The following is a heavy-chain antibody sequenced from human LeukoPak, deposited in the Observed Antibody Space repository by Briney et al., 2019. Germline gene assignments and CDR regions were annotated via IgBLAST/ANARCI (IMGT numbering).Heavy chain of an antibody. D-gene: IGHD3-9*01. CDR2: ISSSGSTI. CDR3: AGDGDILTGYYYYYYGMDV. V-gene: IGHV3-48*03. Sequence: PGGSLRLSCAASGFTFSSYEMNWVRQAPGKGLEWVSYISSSGSTIYYADSVKGRFTISRDNAKNSLYLQMNSLRAEDTAVYYCAGDGDILTGYYYYYYGMDVWGQGTTVTVSS. J-gene: IGHJ6*02. CDR1: GFTFSSYE.